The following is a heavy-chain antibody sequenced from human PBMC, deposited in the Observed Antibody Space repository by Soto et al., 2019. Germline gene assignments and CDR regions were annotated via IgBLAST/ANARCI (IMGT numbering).Heavy chain of an antibody. D-gene: IGHD2-15*01. Sequence: SETLSLTCTVSGGSISSYYWSWIRQPPGKGLEWIGYIYYSGSTNYNPSLKSRVTISVDTSKNQFSLKLSSVTAADTAVYYCAGQLGADYWGQGTLVTVSS. CDR2: IYYSGST. V-gene: IGHV4-59*08. CDR1: GGSISSYY. CDR3: AGQLGADY. J-gene: IGHJ4*02.